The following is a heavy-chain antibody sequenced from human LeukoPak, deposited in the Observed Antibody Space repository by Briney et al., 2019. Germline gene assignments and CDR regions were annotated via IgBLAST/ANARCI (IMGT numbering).Heavy chain of an antibody. CDR1: GYTFTGYY. V-gene: IGHV1-46*01. Sequence: ASVKVSCKASGYTFTGYYMHWVRQAPGQGLEWMGIINPSGGSTSYAQKFQGRVTMTRDTSTSTVYMELSSLRSEDTAVYYCARLPSLRYFDWSDFDYWGQGTLVTVSS. CDR2: INPSGGST. CDR3: ARLPSLRYFDWSDFDY. J-gene: IGHJ4*02. D-gene: IGHD3-9*01.